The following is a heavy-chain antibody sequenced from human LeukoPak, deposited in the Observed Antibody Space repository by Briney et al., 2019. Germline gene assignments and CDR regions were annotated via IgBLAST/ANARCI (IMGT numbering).Heavy chain of an antibody. J-gene: IGHJ4*02. V-gene: IGHV3-30*04. CDR3: ARDVISRNMITLGLGF. D-gene: IGHD3-16*01. CDR2: ISYDGSKV. CDR1: GFSFNSYA. Sequence: GGSLRPSCVTSGFSFNSYAVYWVRQAPGKGLEWVAVISYDGSKVYYADSVKGRFTISRDTSKNTAYLEMNSLRVDDTAVYYCARDVISRNMITLGLGFWGQGTLVTVSS.